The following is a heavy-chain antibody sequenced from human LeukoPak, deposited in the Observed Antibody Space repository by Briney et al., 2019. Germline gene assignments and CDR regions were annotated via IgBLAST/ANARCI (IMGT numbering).Heavy chain of an antibody. CDR1: GGSFSGYY. J-gene: IGHJ4*02. Sequence: PSETLSLTCAVYGGSFSGYYWSWIRQPPGKGLEWIGEINHSGSTNYNPSLKSRVTISVDTSKNQFSLKLSSVTVADAAVYYCARMRRLANYYYDSSGYGHFDYWGQGTLVTVSS. CDR3: ARMRRLANYYYDSSGYGHFDY. CDR2: INHSGST. V-gene: IGHV4-34*01. D-gene: IGHD3-22*01.